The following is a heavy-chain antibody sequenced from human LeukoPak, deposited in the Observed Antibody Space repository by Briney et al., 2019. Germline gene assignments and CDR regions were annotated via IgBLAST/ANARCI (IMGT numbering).Heavy chain of an antibody. Sequence: PGGSLRLSCAASGFTFSSYWMSWVRQAPGKGLEWVATIKNDGSDKYYVDSVKGRFTLSRDNAKNLVYLQMNSLRVEDTAVYYCVNLGYSDGGQGTLVTVSS. D-gene: IGHD5-12*01. J-gene: IGHJ4*02. CDR2: IKNDGSDK. V-gene: IGHV3-7*01. CDR3: VNLGYSD. CDR1: GFTFSSYW.